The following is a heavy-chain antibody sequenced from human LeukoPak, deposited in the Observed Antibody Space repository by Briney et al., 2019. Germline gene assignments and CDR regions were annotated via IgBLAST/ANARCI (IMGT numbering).Heavy chain of an antibody. CDR2: INHSGST. CDR1: VGSFSGYY. J-gene: IGHJ3*02. CDR3: ARGSTLEHIVVVTATQNAFDI. Sequence: SETLSLTCAVYVGSFSGYYWSWIRQPPGKGLEWIGEINHSGSTNYNPSLKSRVTISVDTSKNQFSLKLSSVTAADTAVYYCARGSTLEHIVVVTATQNAFDIWGQGTMVTVSS. D-gene: IGHD2-21*02. V-gene: IGHV4-34*01.